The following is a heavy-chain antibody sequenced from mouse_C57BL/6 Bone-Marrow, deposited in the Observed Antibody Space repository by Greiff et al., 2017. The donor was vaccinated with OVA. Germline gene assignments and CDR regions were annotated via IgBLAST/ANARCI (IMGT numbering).Heavy chain of an antibody. CDR3: LGTVVAYFGY. CDR2: IDPENGDT. D-gene: IGHD1-1*01. Sequence: DVQLQESGAELVRPGASVKLSCTASGFNIKDDYMHWVKQRPEQGLEWIGWIDPENGDTEYASKFQGKATITADTSSNTAYLQLSSLASEDTAVYYCLGTVVAYFGYWGQGTTLTVSS. CDR1: GFNIKDDY. J-gene: IGHJ2*01. V-gene: IGHV14-4*01.